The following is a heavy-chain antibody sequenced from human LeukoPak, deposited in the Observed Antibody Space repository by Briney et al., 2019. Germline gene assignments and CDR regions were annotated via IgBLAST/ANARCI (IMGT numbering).Heavy chain of an antibody. D-gene: IGHD4-17*01. Sequence: GGSLRLSCAASGFTFSTYEMNWVRQAPGKGLEWVSYISTSASTIYYADSVKGRFTISRDNAKNSMHLQMNNLRAEDSAIYYCAREYGDYAQHSYYLDAWGKGTTVTVSS. CDR2: ISTSASTI. V-gene: IGHV3-48*03. CDR3: AREYGDYAQHSYYLDA. CDR1: GFTFSTYE. J-gene: IGHJ6*03.